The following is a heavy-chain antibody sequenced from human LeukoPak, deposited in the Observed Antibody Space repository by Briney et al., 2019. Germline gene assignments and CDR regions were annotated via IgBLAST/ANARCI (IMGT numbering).Heavy chain of an antibody. CDR2: ISAYNGNT. CDR3: ARHGGTSFYYYMDV. V-gene: IGHV1-18*01. CDR1: GYTFTSYG. J-gene: IGHJ6*03. D-gene: IGHD2-2*01. Sequence: ASVKVSCKASGYTFTSYGISWVRQAPGQGLEWMGWISAYNGNTNYARKLQGRVTMTTDTSTSTAYMDLRSLRSDDTAVYYCARHGGTSFYYYMDVWGKGTTVTVSS.